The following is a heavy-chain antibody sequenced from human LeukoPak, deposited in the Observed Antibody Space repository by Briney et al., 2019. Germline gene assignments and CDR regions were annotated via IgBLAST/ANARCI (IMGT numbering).Heavy chain of an antibody. V-gene: IGHV3-23*01. CDR1: GFSSNTCA. J-gene: IGHJ4*02. CDR3: ARERYFDY. CDR2: ISGGGRST. Sequence: GGSLRLSCAASGFSSNTCAMSWVRQAPGKGLEWVSTISGGGRSTDYADSVKGQFTISRDNSKNTLYLQMNSLRAEDTGVYYCARERYFDYWGQGTLVTVSS.